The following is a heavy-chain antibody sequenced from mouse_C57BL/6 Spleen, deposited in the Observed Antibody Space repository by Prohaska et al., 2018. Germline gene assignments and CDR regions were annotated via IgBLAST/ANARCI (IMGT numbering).Heavy chain of an antibody. CDR3: ARDYYGSSGMDY. CDR2: IYPGSGST. D-gene: IGHD1-1*01. Sequence: QVQLQQPVAELVKPGASVKMSCKASGYTFTSYWITWLKQRPGQGLEWIGDIYPGSGSTNYNEKLKSQATMTVDTYSSTAYMQISSLTSEDSAVYYCARDYYGSSGMDYWGQGTSVTVSS. V-gene: IGHV1-55*01. J-gene: IGHJ4*01. CDR1: GYTFTSYW.